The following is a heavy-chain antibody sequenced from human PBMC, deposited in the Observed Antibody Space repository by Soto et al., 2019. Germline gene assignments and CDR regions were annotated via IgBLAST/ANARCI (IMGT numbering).Heavy chain of an antibody. CDR2: ISYDGSNK. D-gene: IGHD3-16*02. CDR3: ARSMITFGGVIDPPDY. V-gene: IGHV3-30-3*01. Sequence: QVQLVESGGGVVQPGRSLRLSCAASGFTFSSYAMHWVRQAPGKGLEWVAVISYDGSNKYYADSLKGRFTISRDNSKNTLYLQMNSLRAEDTAVYYCARSMITFGGVIDPPDYWGQGTLVTVSS. CDR1: GFTFSSYA. J-gene: IGHJ4*02.